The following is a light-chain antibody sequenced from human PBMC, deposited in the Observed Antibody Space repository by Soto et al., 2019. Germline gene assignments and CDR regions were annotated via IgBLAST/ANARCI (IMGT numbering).Light chain of an antibody. CDR2: DVS. CDR3: CSYGGTFYV. V-gene: IGLV2-11*01. Sequence: QSALTQPRSVSGSPGQSVTISCTGTSSDVDDYNYVSWFQQHPGKAPKLMIYDVSERPSGVPDRFSGSKSGNTASPTISGLQAEDEADYYCCSYGGTFYVFGTGTKLTVL. J-gene: IGLJ1*01. CDR1: SSDVDDYNY.